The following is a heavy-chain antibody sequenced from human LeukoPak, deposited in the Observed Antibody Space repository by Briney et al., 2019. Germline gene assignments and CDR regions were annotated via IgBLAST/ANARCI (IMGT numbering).Heavy chain of an antibody. V-gene: IGHV1-18*01. Sequence: ASVKVSCKASGYTFTSYGISWVRQAPGQGLEWMGWISAYNGNTNYAQKFQGRVTMTRDTSISTAYMELSRLRSDDTAVYYCARWDSSSWLEDYWGQGTLVTVSS. CDR3: ARWDSSSWLEDY. J-gene: IGHJ4*02. CDR1: GYTFTSYG. D-gene: IGHD6-13*01. CDR2: ISAYNGNT.